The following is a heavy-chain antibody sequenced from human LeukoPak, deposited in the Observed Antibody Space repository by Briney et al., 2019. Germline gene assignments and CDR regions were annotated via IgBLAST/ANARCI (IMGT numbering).Heavy chain of an antibody. Sequence: PGGSLRLSCAASGFTFDDYAMHWVRQAPGKGLEWVAVISYDGSNKYYADSVKGRFTISRDNSKNTLYLQMNSLRAEDTAVYYCAREGLGPRGQQLVRKSGIPDYWGQGTLVTVSS. CDR1: GFTFDDYA. D-gene: IGHD6-13*01. CDR2: ISYDGSNK. V-gene: IGHV3-30-3*01. J-gene: IGHJ4*02. CDR3: AREGLGPRGQQLVRKSGIPDY.